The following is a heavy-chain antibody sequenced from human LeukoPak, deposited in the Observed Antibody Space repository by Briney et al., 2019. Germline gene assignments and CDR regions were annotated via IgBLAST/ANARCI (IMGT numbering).Heavy chain of an antibody. CDR1: GGSISGYY. CDR3: ARALMATIEY. V-gene: IGHV4-59*01. Sequence: SETLSLTCAVSGGSISGYYWSWIRQPPGKGLEWIGYIYYSGSTNYNPSLDGRVTISVDTSKKQFSLRVSSVTAADTAVYYCARALMATIEYWGQGTLGTVSS. J-gene: IGHJ4*02. D-gene: IGHD5-24*01. CDR2: IYYSGST.